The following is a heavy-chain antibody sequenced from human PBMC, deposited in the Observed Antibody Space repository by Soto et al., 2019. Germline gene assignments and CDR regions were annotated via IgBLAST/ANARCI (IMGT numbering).Heavy chain of an antibody. Sequence: SETLSLTCTVSGGSISSFYWSWIRQPPGKGLEWIGEINHSGSTNYNPSLKSRVTISVDTSKNQFSLKLSSVTAADTAVYYCARGRPYYYDSSGYPKTKFFDYWGQGTLVTVSS. CDR1: GGSISSFY. CDR2: INHSGST. V-gene: IGHV4-34*01. CDR3: ARGRPYYYDSSGYPKTKFFDY. J-gene: IGHJ4*02. D-gene: IGHD3-22*01.